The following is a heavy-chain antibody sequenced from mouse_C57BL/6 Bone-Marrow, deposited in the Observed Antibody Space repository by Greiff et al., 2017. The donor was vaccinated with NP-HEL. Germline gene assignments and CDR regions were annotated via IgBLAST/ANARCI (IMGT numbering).Heavy chain of an antibody. J-gene: IGHJ1*03. Sequence: QVQLQQSGPELVKPGASVKISCKASGYAFSSSWMNWVKQRPGKGLEWIGRIYPGDGDTNYNGKFKGKATLTADKSSSTAYMQLSSLTSEDSAVYFCARFHYGSSYVGYFDVWGTGTTVTVSS. CDR1: GYAFSSSW. V-gene: IGHV1-82*01. CDR2: IYPGDGDT. D-gene: IGHD1-1*01. CDR3: ARFHYGSSYVGYFDV.